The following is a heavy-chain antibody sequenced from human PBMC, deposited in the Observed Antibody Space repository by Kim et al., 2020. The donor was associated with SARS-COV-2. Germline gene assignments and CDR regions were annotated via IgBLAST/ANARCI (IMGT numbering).Heavy chain of an antibody. V-gene: IGHV1-3*01. Sequence: TKHSKKVQGRVTISRDTSANTAYMELRSLRIEETAFYYCARDMNPTVYDYWGQGTLVTVSS. J-gene: IGHJ4*02. CDR2: T. CDR3: ARDMNPTVYDY. D-gene: IGHD4-4*01.